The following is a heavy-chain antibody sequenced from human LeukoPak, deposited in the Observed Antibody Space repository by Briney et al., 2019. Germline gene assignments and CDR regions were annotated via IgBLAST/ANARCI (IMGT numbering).Heavy chain of an antibody. J-gene: IGHJ4*02. D-gene: IGHD3-16*02. CDR1: GAFITRDTYY. CDR3: ARIQAQRLGELSSHVVDC. CDR2: IWFDGND. Sequence: SETLSLTCTVSGAFITRDTYYWAWVRQSPGKGLEWIGSIWFDGNDYYNPSLRSRVAMSVDPSKSQFSLRVTSVTAADTAVYYCARIQAQRLGELSSHVVDCWGQGTLVTVSS. V-gene: IGHV4-39*07.